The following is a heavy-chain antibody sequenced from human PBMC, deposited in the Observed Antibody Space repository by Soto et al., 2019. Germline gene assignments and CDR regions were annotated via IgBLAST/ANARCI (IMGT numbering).Heavy chain of an antibody. CDR3: ANVFDS. Sequence: EVQLVESGGGLVQPGGSLRLSCAASGFTFSSHWMHWVRQAPGKGLVWVSGIKSDGSRKTYADSVKGRFTISRDNAKNTLYLQMDSLRAEDTALYFCANVFDSWGQGTMVTVSS. CDR1: GFTFSSHW. J-gene: IGHJ3*01. V-gene: IGHV3-74*01. CDR2: IKSDGSRK.